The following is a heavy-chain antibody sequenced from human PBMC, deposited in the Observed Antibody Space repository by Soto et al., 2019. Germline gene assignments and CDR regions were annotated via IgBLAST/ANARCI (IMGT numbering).Heavy chain of an antibody. CDR2: ISWNSGSI. CDR3: AKGDVEYRSSSPFDP. J-gene: IGHJ5*02. V-gene: IGHV3-9*01. Sequence: GGSLRLSCAASGFTFDDYAMHWVRQAPGKGLEWVSGISWNSGSIDYADSVKGRFTISRDNAKNSLYLQMNSLRAEDTALYYCAKGDVEYRSSSPFDPWGQGTLVTVSS. CDR1: GFTFDDYA. D-gene: IGHD6-6*01.